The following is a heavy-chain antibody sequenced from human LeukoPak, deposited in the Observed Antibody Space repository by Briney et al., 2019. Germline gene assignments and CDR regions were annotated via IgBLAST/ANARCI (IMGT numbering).Heavy chain of an antibody. CDR3: ATLGESLDY. CDR1: GFTFSSYG. Sequence: GRSLRLSCAASGFTFSSYGMHWVRQAPGKGLEWVAVISYDGSNKYYADSVKGRFTISRDNSKNTLYLQMNSLRAEDTAVYYCATLGESLDYWSQGTLVTVSS. J-gene: IGHJ4*02. D-gene: IGHD3-10*01. V-gene: IGHV3-30*03. CDR2: ISYDGSNK.